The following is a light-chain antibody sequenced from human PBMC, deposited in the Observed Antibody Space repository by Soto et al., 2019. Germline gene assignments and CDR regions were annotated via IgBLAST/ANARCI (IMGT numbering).Light chain of an antibody. Sequence: QLVLTQPPSVSGAPGQRVTISCTGSSSNIGADFDVHWYLHLPGTAPKLLIYGNNNRPSGVPDRFSGSKSGTSASLAITGLQVEDEADYYCQSYDSSLSAVVFGGGTKVTVL. CDR3: QSYDSSLSAVV. J-gene: IGLJ2*01. V-gene: IGLV1-40*01. CDR1: SSNIGADFD. CDR2: GNN.